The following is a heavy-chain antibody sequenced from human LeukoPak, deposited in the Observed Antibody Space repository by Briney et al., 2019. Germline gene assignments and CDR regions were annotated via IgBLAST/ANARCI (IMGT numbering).Heavy chain of an antibody. J-gene: IGHJ3*02. Sequence: GRSLRLSCAASGFTFDDYAMHWVRQAPGKGLEWVSGISWNSGSIGYADSVKGRFTISRDNAKNSLYLQMNSLRAEDTALHYCAKGRRPNDAFDIWGQGTMVTVSS. V-gene: IGHV3-9*01. CDR3: AKGRRPNDAFDI. CDR1: GFTFDDYA. CDR2: ISWNSGSI.